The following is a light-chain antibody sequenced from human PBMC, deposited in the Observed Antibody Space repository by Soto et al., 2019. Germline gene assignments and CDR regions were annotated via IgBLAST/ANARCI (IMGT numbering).Light chain of an antibody. CDR3: QQRRAWPRV. CDR1: QSVGTY. CDR2: DAS. Sequence: EIVLTQSPATLSLSPGERATLSCRASQSVGTYLVWYQQKPGQAPRLLIYDASKRAIGIPDRFSGSGSGTDFTLTSSSLEPGDSAVYYCQQRRAWPRVFGGGTRME. V-gene: IGKV3-11*01. J-gene: IGKJ4*01.